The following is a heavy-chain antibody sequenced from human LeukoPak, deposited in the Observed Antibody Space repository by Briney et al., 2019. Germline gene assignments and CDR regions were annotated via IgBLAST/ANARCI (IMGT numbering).Heavy chain of an antibody. V-gene: IGHV3-21*01. CDR2: INPTSTSI. Sequence: SGGSLRLSCVASGLTFSDYSINWVRRAPGKGLEWVSSINPTSTSIYYADAVRGRFTISRDNAKSSLYLQMDSLRAEDTAVYHCVRLRRYSDRSYYYYYYDSWGQGILVAVSS. CDR3: VRLRRYSDRSYYYYYYDS. CDR1: GLTFSDYS. J-gene: IGHJ5*01. D-gene: IGHD3-10*01.